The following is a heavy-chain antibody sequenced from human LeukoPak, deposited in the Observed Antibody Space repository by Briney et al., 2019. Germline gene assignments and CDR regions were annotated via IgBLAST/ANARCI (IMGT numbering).Heavy chain of an antibody. CDR1: GFTFRNAW. Sequence: GGSLRLSCAASGFTFRNAWMSWVRQAPGKGLEWVGRIKSKTDGGTTDYAAPVKGTFTISRDDSKNTPYLQMHSLKTEDTAVYYCTTDHGDHAFYISGRGTMVTVSS. CDR2: IKSKTDGGTT. V-gene: IGHV3-15*01. CDR3: TTDHGDHAFYI. J-gene: IGHJ3*02. D-gene: IGHD4-17*01.